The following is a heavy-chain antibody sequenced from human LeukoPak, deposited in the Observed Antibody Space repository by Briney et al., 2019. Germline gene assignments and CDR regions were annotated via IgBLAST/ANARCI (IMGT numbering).Heavy chain of an antibody. J-gene: IGHJ3*02. CDR3: ARETTVVTPGRSDVFDI. V-gene: IGHV4-59*11. CDR2: IYYSGST. D-gene: IGHD4-23*01. Sequence: SETLSLTCTVSGGSISSHYWNWIRQPPEKGLEWIGYIYYSGSTNYNPSLKSRVTISVDTSKNQFSLKLSSVTAADTAVYYCARETTVVTPGRSDVFDIWGQGTMVIVSS. CDR1: GGSISSHY.